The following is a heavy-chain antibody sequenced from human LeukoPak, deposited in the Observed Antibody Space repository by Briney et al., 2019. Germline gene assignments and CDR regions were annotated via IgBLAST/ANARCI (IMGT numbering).Heavy chain of an antibody. V-gene: IGHV4-61*01. J-gene: IGHJ2*01. Sequence: SETLSLTCTVSGGSISSSNYYWSWLRQPPGKGLEWIGYIYFSESTNYNPSLKSRVTISVDTSKNQFSLKLSSVTAADTAVYYCARRIPMIRAYWYFDLWGRGTLVTVSS. CDR3: ARRIPMIRAYWYFDL. CDR1: GGSISSSNYY. CDR2: IYFSEST. D-gene: IGHD3-22*01.